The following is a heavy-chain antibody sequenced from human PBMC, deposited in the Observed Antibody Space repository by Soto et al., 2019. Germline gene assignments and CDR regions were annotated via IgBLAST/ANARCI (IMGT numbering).Heavy chain of an antibody. D-gene: IGHD3-16*01. J-gene: IGHJ5*02. CDR2: IYYSGST. V-gene: IGHV4-31*03. CDR3: ASAYDYVWKDANWFDP. Sequence: KPSETLSLTCTVSGGSISSGGYYWSWIRQHPGKGLEWIGYIYYSGSTYYNPSLKSRVTISVDTSKNQFSLKLSSVTAADTAVYYCASAYDYVWKDANWFDPWGQGTLVTVPQ. CDR1: GGSISSGGYY.